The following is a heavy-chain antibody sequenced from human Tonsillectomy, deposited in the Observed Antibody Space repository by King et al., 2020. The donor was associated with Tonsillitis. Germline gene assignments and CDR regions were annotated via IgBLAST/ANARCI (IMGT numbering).Heavy chain of an antibody. CDR1: GFTFSDYY. Sequence: VQLVESGGGLVKPGGSLRLSCAASGFTFSDYYMSWIRQAPGKGLEWGSYISSSSSYTNYADSVKGRFTISRDNAKNSLYLQMNSLRAEDTAVYYCARTVRTAMFTGGVYWYFDLWGRGTLVTVSS. V-gene: IGHV3-11*06. CDR3: ARTVRTAMFTGGVYWYFDL. CDR2: ISSSSSYT. J-gene: IGHJ2*01. D-gene: IGHD5-18*01.